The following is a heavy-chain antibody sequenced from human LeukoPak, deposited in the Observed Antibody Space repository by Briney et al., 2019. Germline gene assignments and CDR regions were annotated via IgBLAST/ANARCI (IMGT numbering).Heavy chain of an antibody. D-gene: IGHD5-12*01. Sequence: GGSLTLSCAASGFTFSDYWMHWVRQAPGKGLVWVSRISSDGSRVTYADSVKGRFTISRDNAKNTLYLQMNSLRAEDTAVYYCARDIVATTAYYYYYYYMDVWGKGTTVTISS. CDR1: GFTFSDYW. CDR3: ARDIVATTAYYYYYYYMDV. CDR2: ISSDGSRV. V-gene: IGHV3-74*01. J-gene: IGHJ6*03.